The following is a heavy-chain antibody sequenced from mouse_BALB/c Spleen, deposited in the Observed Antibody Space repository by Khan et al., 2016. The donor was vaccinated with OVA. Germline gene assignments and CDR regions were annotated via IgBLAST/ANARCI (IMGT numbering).Heavy chain of an antibody. CDR3: ARRGLRWDFDY. V-gene: IGHV1-7*01. CDR1: GYTFINYW. D-gene: IGHD1-1*01. J-gene: IGHJ2*01. Sequence: VQLVESGAELAKPGASVKMSCKASGYTFINYWILWEKQRPGQGLEWIGYINPSTGYTEYNQNFKDKATLTADKSSSTAYMQLSTLTSEDSAVYYCARRGLRWDFDYGGQGTTLTVSS. CDR2: INPSTGYT.